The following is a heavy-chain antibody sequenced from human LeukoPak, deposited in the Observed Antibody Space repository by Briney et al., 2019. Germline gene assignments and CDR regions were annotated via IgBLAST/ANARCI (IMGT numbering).Heavy chain of an antibody. V-gene: IGHV1-69*05. CDR2: IIPIFGTA. CDR3: ARDHYYYYYMDV. Sequence: ASVKVPCKASGGTFSSYAISWVRQAPGQGLEWMGRIIPIFGTANYAQKFQGRVTITTDESTSTAYMELSSLRSEDTAVYYCARDHYYYYYMDVWGKGTTVTVSS. J-gene: IGHJ6*03. CDR1: GGTFSSYA.